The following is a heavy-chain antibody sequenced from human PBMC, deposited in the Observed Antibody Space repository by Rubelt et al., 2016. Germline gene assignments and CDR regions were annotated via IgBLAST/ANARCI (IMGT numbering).Heavy chain of an antibody. CDR3: AKDISPLYSSGWFDY. Sequence: EVQLLESGGGLVQPGGSLRLSCAASGFTFSTFSMNWVRQAPGRGLEWVANIKEDGSQKYYVDSVKGRFTISRNNAKNSLYLQMNSLNAEETALYYCAKDISPLYSSGWFDYWGQGTLVTVSS. CDR2: IKEDGSQK. CDR1: GFTFSTFS. V-gene: IGHV3-7*05. J-gene: IGHJ4*02. D-gene: IGHD6-19*01.